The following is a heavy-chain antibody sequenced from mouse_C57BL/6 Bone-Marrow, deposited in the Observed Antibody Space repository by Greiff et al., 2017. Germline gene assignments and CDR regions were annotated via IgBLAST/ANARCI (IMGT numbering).Heavy chain of an antibody. CDR2: IHPNSGST. CDR3: ASQGYGSSYEFAY. J-gene: IGHJ3*01. D-gene: IGHD1-1*01. Sequence: QVQLQQPGAELVKPGASVKLSCKASGYTFTSYWMHWVKQRPGQGLEWIGMIHPNSGSTNYNEKFKSKATLTVDKSSSTAYMQLSSLTSEDSAVYYCASQGYGSSYEFAYWGQGTLVTVSA. CDR1: GYTFTSYW. V-gene: IGHV1-64*01.